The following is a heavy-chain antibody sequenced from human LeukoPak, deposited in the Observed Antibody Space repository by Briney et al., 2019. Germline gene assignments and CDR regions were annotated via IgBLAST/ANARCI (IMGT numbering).Heavy chain of an antibody. D-gene: IGHD2-2*01. CDR2: ISGSGDGT. CDR1: GFIFSSYA. CDR3: AKGVGGYCSSTVCRAYDN. Sequence: GGSLRLSCAASGFIFSSYAMNWGRQAPGMGLEWVSAISGSGDGTYYADSVKGRFTVSRDNSKNTLYLQVNNLRAEDSAVYYCAKGVGGYCSSTVCRAYDNWGQGTLVTVSS. V-gene: IGHV3-23*01. J-gene: IGHJ4*02.